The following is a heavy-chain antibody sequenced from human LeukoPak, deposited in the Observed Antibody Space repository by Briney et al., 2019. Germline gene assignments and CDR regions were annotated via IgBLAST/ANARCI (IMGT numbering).Heavy chain of an antibody. CDR3: ARGSGSSGWQYFDY. Sequence: SETLSLTCTVSGGSISSYYWSWIRQPPGKGLEWIGYIYYSGSTNYNPSLKSRVTISVDTSKNQFSLKLSSVTAADTAVYYCARGSGSSGWQYFDYWGQGTLVTVSS. D-gene: IGHD6-19*01. V-gene: IGHV4-59*12. CDR2: IYYSGST. J-gene: IGHJ4*02. CDR1: GGSISSYY.